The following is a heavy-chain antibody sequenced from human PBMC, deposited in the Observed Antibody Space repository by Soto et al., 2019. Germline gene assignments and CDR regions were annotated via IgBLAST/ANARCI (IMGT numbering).Heavy chain of an antibody. CDR2: LRSKSDGGAT. D-gene: IGHD6-13*01. Sequence: EVQLVQSGGDLVKPGGSLRLSCAASGFTFGDTPMNWVRQAPGKGLEWVGRLRSKSDGGATDFAAAVRGRFTISRDASTNTLSLQMDSLKTVDTAVYYCVAGRSTRGAQPFDYWGQGTLVTVSS. V-gene: IGHV3-15*07. CDR3: VAGRSTRGAQPFDY. CDR1: GFTFGDTP. J-gene: IGHJ4*01.